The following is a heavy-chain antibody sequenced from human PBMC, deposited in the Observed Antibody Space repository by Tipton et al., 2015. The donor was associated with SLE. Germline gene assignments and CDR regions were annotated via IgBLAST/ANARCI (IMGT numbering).Heavy chain of an antibody. CDR1: GGSFSGYY. J-gene: IGHJ3*02. CDR3: ARDRGWDSNDPGVAFDI. D-gene: IGHD5-18*01. Sequence: TLSLTCAVYGGSFSGYYWSWIRQPPGKGLEWIGEINHSGSTYYNPSLKSRVTISVDRSKNQFSLKLSSVTAADTAVYYCARDRGWDSNDPGVAFDIWGQGTMVTVSS. V-gene: IGHV4-34*01. CDR2: INHSGST.